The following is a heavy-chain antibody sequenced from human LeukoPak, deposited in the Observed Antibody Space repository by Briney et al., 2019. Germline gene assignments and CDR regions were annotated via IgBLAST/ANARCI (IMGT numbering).Heavy chain of an antibody. V-gene: IGHV3-21*01. CDR3: ARDLYRIVVVPHYFDY. CDR1: GFTFSSYT. CDR2: ITSDNRYI. Sequence: GGSLRLSCAASGFTFSSYTMSWVRQAPGKGLEWVSSITSDNRYIFYADSVKGRFTISRDNAQNSLYLQMNSLRAEDTAVYYCARDLYRIVVVPHYFDYWGQGTLVTVSS. D-gene: IGHD3-22*01. J-gene: IGHJ4*02.